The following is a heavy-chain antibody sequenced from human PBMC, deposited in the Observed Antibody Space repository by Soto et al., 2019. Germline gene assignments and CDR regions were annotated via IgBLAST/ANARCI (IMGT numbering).Heavy chain of an antibody. CDR2: FFPVDPDT. J-gene: IGHJ4*02. Sequence: RGESLKISCKGSGYNFANHWIDWVRQMAAKGLEWTGIFFPVDPDTRHSPSLQGHVTISADKSISTAYLQWSSLKASDTAMYYCARQAYYCGSGSYSPYWGQGTLVTVSS. V-gene: IGHV5-51*01. CDR3: ARQAYYCGSGSYSPY. D-gene: IGHD3-10*01. CDR1: GYNFANHW.